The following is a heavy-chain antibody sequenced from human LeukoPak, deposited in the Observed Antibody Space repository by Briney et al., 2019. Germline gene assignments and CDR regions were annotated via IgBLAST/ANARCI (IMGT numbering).Heavy chain of an antibody. J-gene: IGHJ5*02. V-gene: IGHV1-2*02. CDR2: INPNSGGT. Sequence: GASVKVSCKASGYTFTGYYMHWVRQAHGQGLEWMGWINPNSGGTNYAQKFQGRVTMTRDTSISTAYMELSRLRSDDTAVYYCARVHVGSGSYSWFDPWGQGTLVTVSS. CDR1: GYTFTGYY. CDR3: ARVHVGSGSYSWFDP. D-gene: IGHD3-10*01.